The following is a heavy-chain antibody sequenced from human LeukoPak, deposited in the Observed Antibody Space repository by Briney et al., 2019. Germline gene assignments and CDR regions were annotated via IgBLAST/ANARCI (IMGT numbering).Heavy chain of an antibody. CDR1: GGSISSGSYY. Sequence: PSETLSLTCTVSGGSISSGSYYWSWIRQPAGKGLEWIGRIYTSGSTNYNPSLKSRVTMSVDTSKNQFSLKLRSVTAADTAVYYCARESLGGNQLPTRCFDLWGRGTLVIVSS. V-gene: IGHV4-61*02. CDR2: IYTSGST. J-gene: IGHJ2*01. D-gene: IGHD2-2*01. CDR3: ARESLGGNQLPTRCFDL.